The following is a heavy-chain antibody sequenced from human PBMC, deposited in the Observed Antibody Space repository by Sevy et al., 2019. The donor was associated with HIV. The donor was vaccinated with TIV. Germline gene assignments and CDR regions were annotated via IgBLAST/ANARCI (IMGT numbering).Heavy chain of an antibody. J-gene: IGHJ4*02. Sequence: GGSLRLSCAASGFTLSNYWMSWVRQAPGKGLEWVANIRQDGSDKYYVDSVKGRITTSRDNAKYSLYLQMNSLRAEDTAGYYCARDLYSGSYYENYWGQGTLVTVSS. D-gene: IGHD1-26*01. CDR3: ARDLYSGSYYENY. CDR2: IRQDGSDK. CDR1: GFTLSNYW. V-gene: IGHV3-7*01.